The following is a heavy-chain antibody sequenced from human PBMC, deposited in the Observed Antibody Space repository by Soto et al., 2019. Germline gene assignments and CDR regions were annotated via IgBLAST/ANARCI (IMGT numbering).Heavy chain of an antibody. CDR2: IHYSGRT. D-gene: IGHD4-17*01. CDR3: ARRYGANFDY. J-gene: IGHJ4*02. V-gene: IGHV4-31*03. Sequence: QVQLQESGPGLVKPSQTLSLTCTVSGGSISSGGYYWSWIRRHPGTGLEWIGYIHYSGRTYYNPSLKSGVTISVDTSKTQFSLKLRSVTAADTAVYYCARRYGANFDYWGQGTLVTVSS. CDR1: GGSISSGGYY.